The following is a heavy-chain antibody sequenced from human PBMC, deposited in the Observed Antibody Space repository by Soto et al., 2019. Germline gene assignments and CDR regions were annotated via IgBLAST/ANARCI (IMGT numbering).Heavy chain of an antibody. J-gene: IGHJ6*02. V-gene: IGHV1-69*01. D-gene: IGHD4-17*01. Sequence: QVQLVQSGAEVKKPGSSVKVSCKASGGTFSSYAISWVRQAPGQGLEWMGGIIPIFGTANYAQKFQGRVTITADESTSTAYMELSSLRSEDTAVYYCARGGEDTVTSVLPYCYYYGMDVWGQGTTVTVSS. CDR1: GGTFSSYA. CDR2: IIPIFGTA. CDR3: ARGGEDTVTSVLPYCYYYGMDV.